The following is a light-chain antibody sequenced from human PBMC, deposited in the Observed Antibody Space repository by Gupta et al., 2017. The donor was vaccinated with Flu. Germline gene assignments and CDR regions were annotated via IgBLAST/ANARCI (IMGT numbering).Light chain of an antibody. Sequence: QSVLPPPPSASVTPGPRVTLSCSARCSTIGRNTVNWYQHLPGTAPKRLIYSNNQRPSGVTGRFSGSKAGTSASMAISGLQAEEEGEYYCEEWDDSLNGRDVVFGGGTKLTVL. CDR2: SNN. J-gene: IGLJ2*01. V-gene: IGLV1-44*01. CDR3: EEWDDSLNGRDVV. CDR1: CSTIGRNT.